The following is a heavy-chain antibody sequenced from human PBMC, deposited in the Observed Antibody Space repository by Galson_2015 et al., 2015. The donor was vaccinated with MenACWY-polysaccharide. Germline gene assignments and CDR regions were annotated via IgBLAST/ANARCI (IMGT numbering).Heavy chain of an antibody. V-gene: IGHV2-5*02. CDR3: AHPIFTGWLTEDY. J-gene: IGHJ4*02. CDR1: GFSLSRTGVS. D-gene: IGHD3-9*01. CDR2: IYWDGDK. Sequence: PALVKPTQTLTLTCNFSGFSLSRTGVSVGWIRQPPGKALEWLALIYWDGDKRYSPSLRRRLTITMDTSKNQVVLTMTDMDPIDTGTYFCAHPIFTGWLTEDYWGQGIPVTVSS.